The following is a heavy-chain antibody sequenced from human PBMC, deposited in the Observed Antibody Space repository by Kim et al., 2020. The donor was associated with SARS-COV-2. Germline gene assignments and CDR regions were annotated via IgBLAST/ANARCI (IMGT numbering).Heavy chain of an antibody. CDR1: GGSISSYY. Sequence: SETLSLTCTVSGGSISSYYWSWIRQPPGKGLEWIGYIYYSGSTNYNPSLKSRVTISVDTSKNQFSLKLSSVTAADTAVYYCARTWFGNGLDPWGQGTLVTVSS. J-gene: IGHJ5*02. CDR3: ARTWFGNGLDP. V-gene: IGHV4-59*08. D-gene: IGHD3-10*01. CDR2: IYYSGST.